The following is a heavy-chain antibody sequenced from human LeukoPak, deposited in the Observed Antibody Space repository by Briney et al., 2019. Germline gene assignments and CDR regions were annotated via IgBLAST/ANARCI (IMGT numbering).Heavy chain of an antibody. Sequence: GGSLRLSCAASGFTFSNAWMNWVRQAPGKGLEWVSHISTSGSTKYYADSVKGRFTISRDTAENSLNLELNSLRAEDTAVYYCARSSSGYYSGDDAFDIWGQGTKVTVSS. CDR2: ISTSGSTK. J-gene: IGHJ3*02. CDR1: GFTFSNAW. D-gene: IGHD3-22*01. CDR3: ARSSSGYYSGDDAFDI. V-gene: IGHV3-48*01.